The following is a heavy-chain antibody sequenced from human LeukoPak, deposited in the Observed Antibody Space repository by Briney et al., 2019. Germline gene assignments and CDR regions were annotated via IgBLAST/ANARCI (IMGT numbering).Heavy chain of an antibody. J-gene: IGHJ3*02. V-gene: IGHV3-11*04. Sequence: PGGSLRLSCAASGFTFSDYYMSWIRQAPGKGLEWVSYISSSGSTIYYADSVKGRFTISRDNAKNSLYLQMNSLRAEDTAVYYCARDREYYDFWGVGDAFDIWGQGTMVTVSS. D-gene: IGHD3-3*01. CDR2: ISSSGSTI. CDR1: GFTFSDYY. CDR3: ARDREYYDFWGVGDAFDI.